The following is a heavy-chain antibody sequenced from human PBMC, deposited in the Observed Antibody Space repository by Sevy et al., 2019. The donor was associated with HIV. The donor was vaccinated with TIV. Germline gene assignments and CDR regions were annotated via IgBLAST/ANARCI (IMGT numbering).Heavy chain of an antibody. CDR1: GGSLSSSDSY. Sequence: SETLSLTCTVSGGSLSSSDSYWSWIRQPPGKGLEWLGYIHYTGGTYYNPFLKSRVAMSVDTSEEQFSLRLSFLTAADTALYYCANKSGYSHGPFDYWGQGILVTVSS. D-gene: IGHD5-12*01. CDR3: ANKSGYSHGPFDY. J-gene: IGHJ4*02. CDR2: IHYTGGT. V-gene: IGHV4-30-4*01.